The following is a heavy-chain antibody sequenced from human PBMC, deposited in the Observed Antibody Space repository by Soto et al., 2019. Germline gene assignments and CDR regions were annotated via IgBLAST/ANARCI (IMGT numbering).Heavy chain of an antibody. CDR3: ARGVGSSPPRY. Sequence: XATLSLTCTISGGSISVYYWSWIRQPPGQALEWIGYIYDSGSPYYNPSLRSRVIISADTSKNQISLKLTSATAADTAAYYCARGVGSSPPRYWGRGTLVTVSS. V-gene: IGHV4-59*01. J-gene: IGHJ4*02. CDR1: GGSISVYY. D-gene: IGHD1-26*01. CDR2: IYDSGSP.